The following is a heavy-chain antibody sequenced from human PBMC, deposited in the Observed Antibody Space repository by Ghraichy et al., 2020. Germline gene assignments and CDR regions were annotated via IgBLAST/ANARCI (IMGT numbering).Heavy chain of an antibody. Sequence: GGSLRLSCAASGFTFSSYAMSWVRQAPGKGLEWVSAISGSGGSTYYADSVKGRFTISRDNSKNTLYLQMNSLRAEDTAVYYCAKDGSYYDFWSGYLDAFDIWGQGTMVTVSS. J-gene: IGHJ3*02. V-gene: IGHV3-23*01. CDR1: GFTFSSYA. CDR3: AKDGSYYDFWSGYLDAFDI. D-gene: IGHD3-3*01. CDR2: ISGSGGST.